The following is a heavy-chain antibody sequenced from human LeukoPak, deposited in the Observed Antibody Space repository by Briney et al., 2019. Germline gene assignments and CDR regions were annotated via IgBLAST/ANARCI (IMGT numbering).Heavy chain of an antibody. J-gene: IGHJ5*02. CDR2: IYYSGST. Sequence: SETLSLTCTVSGGSISSSSYYWGWIRQPPGKVQEWIGSIYYSGSTYYNPSLKSRVTISVDTSKNQFSLKLSSVTAADTAVYYCARRTLGTVNKRSWFDPWGQGTLVTVSS. D-gene: IGHD4-17*01. CDR3: ARRTLGTVNKRSWFDP. V-gene: IGHV4-39*01. CDR1: GGSISSSSYY.